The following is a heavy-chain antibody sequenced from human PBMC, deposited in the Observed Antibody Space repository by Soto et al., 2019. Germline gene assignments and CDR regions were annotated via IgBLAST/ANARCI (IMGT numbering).Heavy chain of an antibody. J-gene: IGHJ6*02. CDR3: ARDLCSSTSCYRWLRAYYYGMDV. Sequence: QVQLVQSGAEVKKPGSSVKVSCKASGGTFSSYTISWVRQAPGQGLEWMGRIIPILGIANYAQKFQGRVTITANKSTSTAYMELSSLRSEDTAVYYCARDLCSSTSCYRWLRAYYYGMDVWGQGTTVTVSS. CDR2: IIPILGIA. D-gene: IGHD2-2*01. V-gene: IGHV1-69*08. CDR1: GGTFSSYT.